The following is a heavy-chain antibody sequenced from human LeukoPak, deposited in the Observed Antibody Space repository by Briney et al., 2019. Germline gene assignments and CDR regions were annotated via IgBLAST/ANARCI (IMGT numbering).Heavy chain of an antibody. Sequence: GGSLRLSCAASGFTFSSYSMNWVRQAPGKGLEGGSYTSSYSSAIYYADSVKGRFTISRDNAKTSLYLQMNSLRAEDTAVYYCARTASSGSLLDYWGQGTLVTVSS. CDR1: GFTFSSYS. D-gene: IGHD3-22*01. J-gene: IGHJ4*02. CDR3: ARTASSGSLLDY. CDR2: TSSYSSAI. V-gene: IGHV3-48*01.